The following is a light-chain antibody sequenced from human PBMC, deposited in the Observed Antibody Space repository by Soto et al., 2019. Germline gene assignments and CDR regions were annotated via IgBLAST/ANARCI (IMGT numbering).Light chain of an antibody. J-gene: IGKJ2*01. V-gene: IGKV3-15*01. CDR1: QSVSSN. CDR3: QQYNNWPPVT. CDR2: GAS. Sequence: ETVLTQSPATLSVSPGERVTLSCRASQSVSSNLAWYQQKHGQAPRLLIYGASTTVSGIPARFSGSGSGTEFTLTISSLQSEDFAVYYCQQYNNWPPVTFGQGTKLEIK.